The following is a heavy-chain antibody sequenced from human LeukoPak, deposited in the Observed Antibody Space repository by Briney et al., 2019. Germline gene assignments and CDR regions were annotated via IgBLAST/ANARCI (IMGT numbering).Heavy chain of an antibody. CDR1: GFTVSSNY. D-gene: IGHD3-22*01. CDR2: IYSGGST. CDR3: ARSPDYYDNAGFDY. V-gene: IGHV3-66*01. Sequence: PGRSLRLSCAASGFTVSSNYMSWVRQAPGKGLEWVSVIYSGGSTYYADSVKGRFTISRDNSKNTLYLQMNSLRAEDTAVYYCARSPDYYDNAGFDYWGQGTLVTVSS. J-gene: IGHJ4*02.